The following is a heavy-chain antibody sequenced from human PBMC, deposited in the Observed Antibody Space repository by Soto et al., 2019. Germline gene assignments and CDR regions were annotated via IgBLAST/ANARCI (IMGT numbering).Heavy chain of an antibody. D-gene: IGHD1-7*01. J-gene: IGHJ6*02. CDR1: GYTLTELS. CDR3: ATWMELAYGMDV. CDR2: FDPEDGET. V-gene: IGHV1-24*01. Sequence: GASVKVSCKVSGYTLTELSMHWVRQAPGKGLEWMGGFDPEDGETIYAQKFQGRVTMTEDTSTDTAYMELSSLRSEDTAVYYCATWMELAYGMDVWGQGTTVTVSS.